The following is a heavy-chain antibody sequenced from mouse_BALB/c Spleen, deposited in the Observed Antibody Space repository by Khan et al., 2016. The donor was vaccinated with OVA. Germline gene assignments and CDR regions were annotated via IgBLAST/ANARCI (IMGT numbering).Heavy chain of an antibody. CDR1: GYSFTSYY. J-gene: IGHJ3*01. CDR2: IDPFNGGT. CDR3: ARGTFDY. V-gene: IGHV1S135*01. D-gene: IGHD3-3*01. Sequence: VQLQQSGPELMRPGSSVNISCKASGYSFTSYYIHWVKQSHGKSLEWIGYIDPFNGGTDSNQKFKGKATLTVDKSSNTAYMHLSSLTSEDSAVYYCARGTFDYWGQGTLVTVS.